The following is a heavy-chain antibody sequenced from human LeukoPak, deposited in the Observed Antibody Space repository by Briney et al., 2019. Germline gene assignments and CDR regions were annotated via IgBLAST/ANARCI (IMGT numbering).Heavy chain of an antibody. CDR1: GGSISSNSYY. D-gene: IGHD5-18*01. CDR2: IYYSGST. V-gene: IGHV4-39*01. CDR3: ARSLYSYGYLGWDY. Sequence: SETLSLTCAVSGGSISSNSYYWGWIRQPPGKGLEWIGSIYYSGSTYYNPSLKSRVTISVDTSKNQFSLKLSSVTAADTAVYYCARSLYSYGYLGWDYWGQGTLVTVSS. J-gene: IGHJ4*02.